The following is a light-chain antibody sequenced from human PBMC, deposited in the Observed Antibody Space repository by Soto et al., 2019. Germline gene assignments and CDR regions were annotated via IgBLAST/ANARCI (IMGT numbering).Light chain of an antibody. CDR1: TSNIGSNY. V-gene: IGLV1-47*02. CDR2: SNN. CDR3: AAWDDNLSGWV. Sequence: QSVLTQPPSASATPGQRVSISCSGSTSNIGSNYVYWYQQLPGAAPRLLMYSNNQRPSGVPGRFSVSKSGTSASLAISGLRSEDEADYYCAAWDDNLSGWVFGGGTKLTVL. J-gene: IGLJ3*02.